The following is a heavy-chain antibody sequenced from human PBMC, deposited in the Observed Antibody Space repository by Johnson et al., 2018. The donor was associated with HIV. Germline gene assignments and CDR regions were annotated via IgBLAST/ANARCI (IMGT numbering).Heavy chain of an antibody. CDR2: IYSGGTA. J-gene: IGHJ3*01. V-gene: IGHV3-66*02. CDR3: ARDLPGIYDAFDL. Sequence: VQLVESEGGLVQPGGSLRLSCTASGFTVSSNYMSWVRQAPGKGLEWVSIIYSGGTAYYADSVKGRFTISRDNSKNTLYLQMNSLRAEDTAYYYCARDLPGIYDAFDLWGQGTKVTISS. D-gene: IGHD1-26*01. CDR1: GFTVSSNY.